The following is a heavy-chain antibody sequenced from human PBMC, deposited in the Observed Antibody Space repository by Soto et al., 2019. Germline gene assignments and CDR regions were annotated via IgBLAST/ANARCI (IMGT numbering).Heavy chain of an antibody. CDR1: GGSISSGGYS. CDR3: VRVPGP. CDR2: MYHSGST. V-gene: IGHV4-30-2*01. Sequence: PSETLSLTCAVSGGSISSGGYSWSWIRQPPGKGLEWIGYMYHSGSTYYNPSLKSRVTISVDRPKNQFSLKLSSVTAADTAVYYCVRVPGPWGQGTLVTVSS. J-gene: IGHJ5*02.